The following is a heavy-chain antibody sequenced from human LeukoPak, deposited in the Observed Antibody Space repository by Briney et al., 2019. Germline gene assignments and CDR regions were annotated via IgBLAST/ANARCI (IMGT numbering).Heavy chain of an antibody. CDR1: GGTFSSYA. V-gene: IGHV1-69*01. CDR2: IIPIFGTA. Sequence: SVKVSCKASGGTFSSYAISWVRQAPGQGLEWMGGIIPIFGTANYAQKFQGRVTITADESTSTAYMELSSLRSEDTAVYYCARVAPNWDYYYYGMDVWGQGTTVTVSS. CDR3: ARVAPNWDYYYYGMDV. D-gene: IGHD3-16*01. J-gene: IGHJ6*02.